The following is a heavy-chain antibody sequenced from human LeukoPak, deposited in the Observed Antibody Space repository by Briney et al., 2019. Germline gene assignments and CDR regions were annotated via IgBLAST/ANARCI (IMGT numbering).Heavy chain of an antibody. J-gene: IGHJ4*02. V-gene: IGHV3-23*01. CDR2: ITDGGSGT. CDR3: AKDSPLGTV. D-gene: IGHD1/OR15-1a*01. CDR1: GFTFGNYG. Sequence: GGSLRLSCAASGFTFGNYGMSWFRQAPVKGLEWVSAITDGGSGTYLADSVKGRFTISRDNSKSTLFLQMNSLRAEDTAVYYCAKDSPLGTVWGQGTLVTVSS.